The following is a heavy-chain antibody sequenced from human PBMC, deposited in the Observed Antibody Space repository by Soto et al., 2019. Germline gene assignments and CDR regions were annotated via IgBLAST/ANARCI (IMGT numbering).Heavy chain of an antibody. D-gene: IGHD4-4*01. Sequence: GGSLRLSCAASGFTFSSYGMHWVRQAPGKGLEWVAVIWYDGSNKYYADSVKGRFTISRDNSKNTLYLQMNSLRAEDTAVYYCARDFRGYSNYQGYYFDYWGQGTLVTVSS. CDR2: IWYDGSNK. V-gene: IGHV3-33*01. CDR3: ARDFRGYSNYQGYYFDY. CDR1: GFTFSSYG. J-gene: IGHJ4*02.